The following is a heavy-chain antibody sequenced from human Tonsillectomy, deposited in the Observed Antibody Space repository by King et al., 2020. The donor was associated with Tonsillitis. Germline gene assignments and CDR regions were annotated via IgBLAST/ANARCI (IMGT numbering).Heavy chain of an antibody. CDR2: ISNNGGSA. CDR1: GFSFTNYT. CDR3: LTTGRGY. J-gene: IGHJ4*02. V-gene: IGHV3-64D*06. Sequence: VQLVESGGGLVQPGGSLRLSCSASGFSFTNYTMYWVRQAPGKGLEYVSGISNNGGSAYYADSVKGRFTISRDNSKNTLYLQMSSLRPEDTAVYYALTTGRGYWGQGTPVTVSS. D-gene: IGHD4-17*01.